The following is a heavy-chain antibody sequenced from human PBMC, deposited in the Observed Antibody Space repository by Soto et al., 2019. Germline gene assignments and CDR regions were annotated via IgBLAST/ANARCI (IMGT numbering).Heavy chain of an antibody. D-gene: IGHD3-16*02. CDR2: IYYSGST. J-gene: IGHJ6*03. CDR1: GGSISSGGYY. V-gene: IGHV4-31*03. CDR3: ARNLGGVIVPYYYYMDV. Sequence: SETLSLTCTVSGGSISSGGYYWSWIRQHPGKGLEWIGYIYYSGSTYYNPSLKSRVTISVDTSKNQFSLKLSSVTAADTAVYYCARNLGGVIVPYYYYMDVWGKGTTVTSP.